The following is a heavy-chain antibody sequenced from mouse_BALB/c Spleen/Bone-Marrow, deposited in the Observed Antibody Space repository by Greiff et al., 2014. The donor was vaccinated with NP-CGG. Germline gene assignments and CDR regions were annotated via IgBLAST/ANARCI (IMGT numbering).Heavy chain of an antibody. Sequence: EVQLQQSGVELVKPGASVKLSCTASGFNIKDTYMHWVKQRPEQGLEWIGRIDPANGNTKYDPKFQGKATITADTSSNTAYLQLSSLTSEDTAVYYCASYYYGSSGFAYWGQGTLVTVSA. J-gene: IGHJ3*01. CDR2: IDPANGNT. V-gene: IGHV14-3*02. D-gene: IGHD1-1*01. CDR3: ASYYYGSSGFAY. CDR1: GFNIKDTY.